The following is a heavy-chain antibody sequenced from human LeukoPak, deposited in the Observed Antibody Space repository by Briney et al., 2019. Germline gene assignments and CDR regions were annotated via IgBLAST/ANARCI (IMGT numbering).Heavy chain of an antibody. CDR2: IKHDGSQK. CDR3: ARDPTVTNFHDAFDI. J-gene: IGHJ3*02. CDR1: GFTFSSYW. Sequence: GGFLRLSCAASGFTFSSYWMSWVRQAPGKGLEWVATIKHDGSQKEYVDSVKGRFTISRDNAKNSLYLQMNSPRAEDTAVYYCARDPTVTNFHDAFDIWGQGTMVTVSS. V-gene: IGHV3-7*05. D-gene: IGHD4-17*01.